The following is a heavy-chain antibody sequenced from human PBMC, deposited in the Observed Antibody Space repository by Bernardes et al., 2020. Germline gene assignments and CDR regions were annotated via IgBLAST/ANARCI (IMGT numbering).Heavy chain of an antibody. D-gene: IGHD6-13*01. CDR3: VKESTYGAAAGAHFDP. CDR1: GFTFSNYA. Sequence: GWSLRLSCAASGFTFSNYAMSWVRQAPGKGLEWVSAISGGGVSTYYADSVKGRFTVSRDNSKNTLSLQMNSLRVEDTARYYCVKESTYGAAAGAHFDPWGQGALVTVSS. CDR2: ISGGGVST. V-gene: IGHV3-23*01. J-gene: IGHJ5*02.